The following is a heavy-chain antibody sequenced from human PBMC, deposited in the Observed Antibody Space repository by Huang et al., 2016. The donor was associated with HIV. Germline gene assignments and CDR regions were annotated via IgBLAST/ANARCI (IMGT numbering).Heavy chain of an antibody. CDR2: FDYSGSS. CDR1: GGSISSSSYY. J-gene: IGHJ5*02. D-gene: IGHD3-10*01. CDR3: ARHLWFGESGAWFDP. V-gene: IGHV4-39*01. Sequence: QLQLQESGPGLVKPSETLSLTCTVSGGSISSSSYYLGWIRQPPGKGLEWIGSFDYSGSSSYHPSLKSPVTISVDTSKNQFSLKLSSVTAADTAVYYCARHLWFGESGAWFDPWGQGTLVTVSS.